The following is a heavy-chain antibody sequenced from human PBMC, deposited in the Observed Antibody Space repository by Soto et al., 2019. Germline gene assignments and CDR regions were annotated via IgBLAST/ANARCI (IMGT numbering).Heavy chain of an antibody. J-gene: IGHJ4*02. CDR1: GGSIKSADYS. Sequence: QVQLQESGPGLVKPSQTLSLSCTVAGGSIKSADYSWSWIRQPPGKSLEWIGNIYYSGSTYYNPSLKSRLTISVDTSQNQFSLKLSSVTAADTAVCYCASMSRPEDSSACTFDSGGEGTLVTVSS. CDR2: IYYSGST. D-gene: IGHD3-22*01. V-gene: IGHV4-30-4*01. CDR3: ASMSRPEDSSACTFDS.